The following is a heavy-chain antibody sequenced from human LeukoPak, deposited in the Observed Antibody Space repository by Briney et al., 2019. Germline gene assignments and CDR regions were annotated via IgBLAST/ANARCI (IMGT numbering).Heavy chain of an antibody. D-gene: IGHD3-3*01. CDR2: ISYDGSNK. CDR1: GFTFSSYA. J-gene: IGHJ4*02. CDR3: ARVVSSVWLYDFWSGLPDY. Sequence: GGSLRLSCAASGFTFSSYAMHWVRQAPGKGLEWGAVISYDGSNKYYADSVKGRFTISRDNSKNTLYLQMNSLRAEDTAVYYCARVVSSVWLYDFWSGLPDYWGQGTLVTVSS. V-gene: IGHV3-30-3*01.